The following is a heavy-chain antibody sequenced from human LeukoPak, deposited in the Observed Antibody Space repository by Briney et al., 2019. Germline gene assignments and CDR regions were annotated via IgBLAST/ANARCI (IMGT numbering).Heavy chain of an antibody. V-gene: IGHV3-30*18. CDR2: ISYDGSIK. CDR1: GFTFSSFG. J-gene: IGHJ4*02. CDR3: AKYGMTTVTYIDY. Sequence: GRSLRLSCAASGFTFSSFGIHWVRQAPGKRLEWVAVISYDGSIKYYADSVKGRFTISRDNSKNTLYLQMNNLRTEDTAVYYCAKYGMTTVTYIDYWGQGTLVTVSS. D-gene: IGHD4-17*01.